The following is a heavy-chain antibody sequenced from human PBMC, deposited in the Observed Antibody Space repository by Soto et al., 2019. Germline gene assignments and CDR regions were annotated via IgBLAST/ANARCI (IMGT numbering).Heavy chain of an antibody. CDR2: IYYTGAA. V-gene: IGHV4-31*03. J-gene: IGHJ5*02. D-gene: IGHD1-1*01. Sequence: QVQLQESGPGLVKPSQTLTLPCSVSGGSIDTGGVYWSWARQLPGKDLQWIGYIYYTGAAYYNPALKSRVVMSLDTSANQYSLSLTSLTAADTAVYYCASGTVNDVSCASWGQGRRVTVSS. CDR1: GGSIDTGGVY. CDR3: ASGTVNDVSCAS.